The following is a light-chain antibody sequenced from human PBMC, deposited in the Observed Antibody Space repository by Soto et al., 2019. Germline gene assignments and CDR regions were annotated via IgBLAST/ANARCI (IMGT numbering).Light chain of an antibody. CDR2: DVY. CDR3: SSYTTSSSYV. J-gene: IGLJ1*01. V-gene: IGLV2-14*01. CDR1: SSDVGGFNY. Sequence: QSVLTQPASVSGSPGQSITISCTGTSSDVGGFNYVSWYQQHPGKAPKLLIFDVYSRRSGISNRFSGSKSGNTASLTISGLQAEDEADYYCSSYTTSSSYVFGAVIKVTVL.